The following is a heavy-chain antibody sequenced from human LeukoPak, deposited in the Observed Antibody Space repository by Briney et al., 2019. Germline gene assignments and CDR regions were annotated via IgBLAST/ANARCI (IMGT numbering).Heavy chain of an antibody. Sequence: GRSLRLSCAASGFTFSSYAMHWVRQAPGKGLEWVAVISYDGSNKYYAGSVKGRFTISRDNSKNTLYLQMNSLRAEDTAVYYCAILLSPFGEDTFDIWGQGTMVTVSS. V-gene: IGHV3-30*04. J-gene: IGHJ3*02. D-gene: IGHD3-10*01. CDR3: AILLSPFGEDTFDI. CDR2: ISYDGSNK. CDR1: GFTFSSYA.